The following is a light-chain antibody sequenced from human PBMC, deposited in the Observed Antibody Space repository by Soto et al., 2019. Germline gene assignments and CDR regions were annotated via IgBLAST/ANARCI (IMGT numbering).Light chain of an antibody. J-gene: IGKJ1*01. CDR1: QSVSSN. Sequence: EIVMTQSPATLSMSPGERATLSCRASQSVSSNLAWFQQKAGQAPRLLIYGVSTRATGIPARFSGSGSGTEFTLTISSLQSEDFAVYYCQQYKNWPRTFGQGTKVQIK. V-gene: IGKV3-15*01. CDR2: GVS. CDR3: QQYKNWPRT.